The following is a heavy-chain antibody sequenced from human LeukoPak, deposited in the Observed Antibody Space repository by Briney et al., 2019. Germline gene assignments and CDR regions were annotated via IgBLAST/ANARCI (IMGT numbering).Heavy chain of an antibody. V-gene: IGHV4-30-2*01. CDR3: ARHNYDSGGYFYVRYFDY. Sequence: PSQTLSLTCAVSGGSISSGGYSWSWIRQPPGKGLEWIGYIYHSGSTYYNPSLKSRVTISVDRSKNQFSLKLSSVTAADTAVYYCARHNYDSGGYFYVRYFDYWGQGTLVTVSS. D-gene: IGHD3-22*01. CDR1: GGSISSGGYS. CDR2: IYHSGST. J-gene: IGHJ4*02.